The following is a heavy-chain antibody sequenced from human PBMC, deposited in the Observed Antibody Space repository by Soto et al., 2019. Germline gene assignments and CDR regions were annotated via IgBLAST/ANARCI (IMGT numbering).Heavy chain of an antibody. CDR2: IDPSDSYV. Sequence: ESLTSTSRTSGHSFTSYWITWVRQMPGKGLEWMATIDPSDSYVDYSPSFRGHVTFSVDRSITTVYLQWNSLKASDSAMYFCTRRASSSFYHFDFWGQGALVPVSS. CDR1: GHSFTSYW. CDR3: TRRASSSFYHFDF. D-gene: IGHD2-2*01. J-gene: IGHJ4*02. V-gene: IGHV5-10-1*01.